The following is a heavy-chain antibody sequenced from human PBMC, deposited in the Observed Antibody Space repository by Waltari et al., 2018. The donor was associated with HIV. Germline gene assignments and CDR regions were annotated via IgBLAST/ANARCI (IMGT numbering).Heavy chain of an antibody. Sequence: QVQLQASGPGLVKPSETLSLTCTVSGGSIRSYYWSWIRQPPGKGLEWIGYIYYSGSTNYNPSLKSRVTISVDTSKNQFSLKLSSVTAADTAVYYCARHGIVAGEIWIDYWGQGTLVTVSS. J-gene: IGHJ4*02. CDR3: ARHGIVAGEIWIDY. D-gene: IGHD3-22*01. CDR1: GGSIRSYY. CDR2: IYYSGST. V-gene: IGHV4-59*08.